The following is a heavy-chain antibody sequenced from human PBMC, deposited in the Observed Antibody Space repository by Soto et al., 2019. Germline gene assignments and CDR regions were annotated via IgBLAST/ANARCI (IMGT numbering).Heavy chain of an antibody. V-gene: IGHV1-18*01. Sequence: ASVKVSCKASGYTLTSYGISWVRQAPGQGLEWMGWISAYNGNTNYAQKLQGRVTMTTDTSTSTAYMELRSLRSDDTAVYYCARVGLEYYYDSSGLWWFDPWGQGTLVTVSS. CDR3: ARVGLEYYYDSSGLWWFDP. CDR2: ISAYNGNT. J-gene: IGHJ5*02. D-gene: IGHD3-22*01. CDR1: GYTLTSYG.